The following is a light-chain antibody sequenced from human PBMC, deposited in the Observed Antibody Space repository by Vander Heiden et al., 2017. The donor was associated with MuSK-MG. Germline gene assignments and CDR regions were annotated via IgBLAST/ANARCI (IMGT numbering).Light chain of an antibody. V-gene: IGLV3-1*01. CDR2: QDS. J-gene: IGLJ1*01. CDR3: QAWDSSTFYV. CDR1: KLGDKY. Sequence: SYEPTQPPSVSVSPGHTASITCTGDKLGDKYACWYQQKPGQSPVLVIYQDSKRPAGIPERFSGSNSGNTATLTISGTQAMDEADYYCQAWDSSTFYVFGTGTKVTVL.